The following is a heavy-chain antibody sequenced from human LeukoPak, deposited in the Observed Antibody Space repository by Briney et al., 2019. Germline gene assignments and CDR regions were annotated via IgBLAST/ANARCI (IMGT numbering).Heavy chain of an antibody. CDR3: ARGSRDSGGYYNTFDI. CDR1: GFTFSSYS. Sequence: GGSLRLSCAASGFTFSSYSMNWVRQAPGKGLEWVSSISSSSSYIYYADSVKGRFTISRDNAKNSLYLQMNSLRAEDTAVYYCARGSRDSGGYYNTFDIWGQGTVVAVSS. CDR2: ISSSSSYI. V-gene: IGHV3-21*01. D-gene: IGHD3-22*01. J-gene: IGHJ3*02.